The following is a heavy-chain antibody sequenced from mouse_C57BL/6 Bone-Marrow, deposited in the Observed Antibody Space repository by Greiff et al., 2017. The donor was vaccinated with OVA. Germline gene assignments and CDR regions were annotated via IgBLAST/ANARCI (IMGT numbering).Heavy chain of an antibody. J-gene: IGHJ3*01. CDR1: GYTFTSYW. CDR3: TKHYYGSNYGWFAY. Sequence: VQLQQSGTVLARPGASVKMSCKTSGYTFTSYWMHWVKQRPGQGLEWIGAIYPGNSDTSYNQKFKGKAKLTAVTSASTAYMELSSLTNEDSAVYYCTKHYYGSNYGWFAYWGQGTLVTVSA. D-gene: IGHD1-1*01. CDR2: IYPGNSDT. V-gene: IGHV1-5*01.